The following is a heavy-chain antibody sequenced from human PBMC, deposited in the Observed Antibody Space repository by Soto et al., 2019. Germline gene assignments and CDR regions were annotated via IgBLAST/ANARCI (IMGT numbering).Heavy chain of an antibody. J-gene: IGHJ6*02. V-gene: IGHV3-30*18. CDR1: GFTFSSYG. Sequence: GGSLRLSCAASGFTFSSYGMHWVRQAPGKGLEWVAVISYDGSNKYYADSVKGRFTISRDNSKNTLYLQMNSLRAEDTAVYYCAKDSTMVRGVMDYYYGMDVWGQGTTVTVSS. CDR2: ISYDGSNK. D-gene: IGHD3-10*01. CDR3: AKDSTMVRGVMDYYYGMDV.